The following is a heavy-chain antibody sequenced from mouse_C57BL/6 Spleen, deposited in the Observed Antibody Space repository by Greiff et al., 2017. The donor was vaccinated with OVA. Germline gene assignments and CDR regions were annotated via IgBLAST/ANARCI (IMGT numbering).Heavy chain of an antibody. D-gene: IGHD2-4*01. CDR1: GYTFTSYW. CDR2: IHPNSGST. CDR3: AREEGLRLFDY. J-gene: IGHJ2*01. Sequence: QVQLQQPGAELVKPGASVKLSCKASGYTFTSYWMHWVKQRPGQGLEWIGMIHPNSGSTNYNEKFKSKATLTVDKSSSTAYMQLSSLTSEDSAVYYCAREEGLRLFDYWGQGTTLTVSS. V-gene: IGHV1-64*01.